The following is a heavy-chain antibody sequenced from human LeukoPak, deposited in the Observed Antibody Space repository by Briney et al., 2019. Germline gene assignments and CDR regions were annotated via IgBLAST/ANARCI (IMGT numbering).Heavy chain of an antibody. CDR3: VKYGDYKFDP. J-gene: IGHJ5*02. Sequence: GGSLRLSCAASGFTFSSYWMHWVRQAPGRGLVWVSRINPDGSSTSYADSVKGRFTISRDNAKNTLYLQMNSLRAEDTAVYYCVKYGDYKFDPWGQGTLVTVSS. V-gene: IGHV3-74*01. D-gene: IGHD4-17*01. CDR1: GFTFSSYW. CDR2: INPDGSST.